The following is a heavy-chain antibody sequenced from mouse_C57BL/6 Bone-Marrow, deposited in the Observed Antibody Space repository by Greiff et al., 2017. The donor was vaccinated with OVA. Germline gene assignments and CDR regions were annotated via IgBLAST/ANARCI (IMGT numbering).Heavy chain of an antibody. Sequence: VQLQQSGPVLVKPGASVKMSCKASGYTFTDYYMNWVKQSHGKSLEWIGVINPYNGGTSYNQKFKGKATLTVDKSSSTAYMELNSLTSEDSAVYYCARLWAGWYFDVWGTGTTVTVSS. J-gene: IGHJ1*03. CDR1: GYTFTDYY. CDR3: ARLWAGWYFDV. CDR2: INPYNGGT. V-gene: IGHV1-19*01.